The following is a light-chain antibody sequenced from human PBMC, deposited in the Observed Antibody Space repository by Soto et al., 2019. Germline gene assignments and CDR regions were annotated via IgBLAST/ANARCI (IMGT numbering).Light chain of an antibody. J-gene: IGLJ1*01. CDR2: GNN. CDR1: GSNIGAGYD. CDR3: QSYDSSLSGFYV. Sequence: QSVLTQPPSVSGAPGQRVTLSCTGSGSNIGAGYDVHWYQQLPGTAPKLVIYGNNNRPSGVPDRFSGSKSGTSASLAITGLENEDEADYYCQSYDSSLSGFYVFGTGTKLTVL. V-gene: IGLV1-40*01.